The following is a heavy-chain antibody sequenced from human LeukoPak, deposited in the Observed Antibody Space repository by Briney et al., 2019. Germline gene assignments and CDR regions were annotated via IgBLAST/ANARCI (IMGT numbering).Heavy chain of an antibody. CDR2: IYPGDSDT. CDR1: GYSFTSYW. D-gene: IGHD3-22*01. V-gene: IGHV5-51*01. Sequence: GESLKISCKGSGYSFTSYWIGWVRPMPGKGLEWMGIIYPGDSDTRYSPSFQGQVTISADKSISTAYLQWSSLKASDTAMYYCARARYYYDSSGYYSRTRTWERSPPLLFDYWGQGTLVTVSS. J-gene: IGHJ4*02. CDR3: ARARYYYDSSGYYSRTRTWERSPPLLFDY.